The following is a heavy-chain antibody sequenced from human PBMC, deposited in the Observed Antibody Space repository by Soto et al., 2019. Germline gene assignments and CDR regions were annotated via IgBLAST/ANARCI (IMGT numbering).Heavy chain of an antibody. D-gene: IGHD2-2*01. CDR1: GGSISSSNW. Sequence: QVQLQESGPGLVKPSGTLSLTCAVSGGSISSSNWWSWVRQPPGKGLEWIGEIYHSGSTNYNPSPXXRVTISVNTPXXHXSXXLSSVTAAATALYYCARQTPLYCSSTSCYSYWFDPWGQGTLVTVSS. CDR2: IYHSGST. V-gene: IGHV4-4*02. CDR3: ARQTPLYCSSTSCYSYWFDP. J-gene: IGHJ5*02.